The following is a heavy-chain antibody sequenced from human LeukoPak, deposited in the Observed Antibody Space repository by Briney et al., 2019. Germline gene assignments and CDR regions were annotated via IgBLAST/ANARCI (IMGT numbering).Heavy chain of an antibody. CDR3: ARGVYSYRY. D-gene: IGHD5-18*01. CDR2: ISSSGSTI. Sequence: GGSLRLSCTASGFTFSSYEMNWVRQAPGKGLEWVSYISSSGSTIYYADSVKGRFTISRDNAKNSLYLQMNSLRAEDTAVYYCARGVYSYRYWGQGTLVTVSS. V-gene: IGHV3-48*03. J-gene: IGHJ4*02. CDR1: GFTFSSYE.